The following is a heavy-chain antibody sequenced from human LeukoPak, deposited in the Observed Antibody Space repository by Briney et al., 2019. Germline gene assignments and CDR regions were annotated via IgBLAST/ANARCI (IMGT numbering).Heavy chain of an antibody. Sequence: PSETLSLTCTVSGGSISSYYWSWVRQPPGKGVEWVGYIYYSGSTNYNPSLKSRVTISVDTSKNQFSLKLSSVTAADTAVYYCARAEDIVATIFDYWGQGTQVTVSS. CDR1: GGSISSYY. J-gene: IGHJ4*02. CDR3: ARAEDIVATIFDY. D-gene: IGHD5-12*01. V-gene: IGHV4-59*01. CDR2: IYYSGST.